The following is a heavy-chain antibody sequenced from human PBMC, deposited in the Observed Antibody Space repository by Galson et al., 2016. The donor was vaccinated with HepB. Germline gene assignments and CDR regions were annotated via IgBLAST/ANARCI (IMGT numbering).Heavy chain of an antibody. J-gene: IGHJ1*01. V-gene: IGHV3-7*05. D-gene: IGHD6-13*01. CDR1: GFTFSSYW. CDR2: IKQDGSEQ. Sequence: SLRLSCAASGFTFSSYWMSWVRQAPGKRLECVANIKQDGSEQYYADSVKGRFTISRDNSKNTLYLQMNSLGAEDTAIYYCAVRYSSIWYFQHWGRGTLVSVSS. CDR3: AVRYSSIWYFQH.